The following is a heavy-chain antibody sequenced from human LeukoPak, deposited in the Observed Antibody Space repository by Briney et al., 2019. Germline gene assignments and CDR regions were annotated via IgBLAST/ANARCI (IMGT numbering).Heavy chain of an antibody. CDR3: ARDLRGRTTVRAFDI. D-gene: IGHD4-17*01. CDR2: IYYSGST. Sequence: SETLSLTCTVSGGSISSHYWSWIRQPPGKGLEWIGYIYYSGSTNYNPSLKSRVTISVDTSKNQFSLKLSSVTAADTAVYYCARDLRGRTTVRAFDIWGQGTMVTVSS. V-gene: IGHV4-59*11. CDR1: GGSISSHY. J-gene: IGHJ3*02.